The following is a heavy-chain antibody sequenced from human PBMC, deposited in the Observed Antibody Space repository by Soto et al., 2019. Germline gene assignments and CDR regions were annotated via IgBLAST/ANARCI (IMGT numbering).Heavy chain of an antibody. V-gene: IGHV4-30-4*01. CDR3: AREKGYISGPKNIDA. CDR2: IYDSGSS. D-gene: IGHD5-12*01. CDR1: GGSVSSGDYF. J-gene: IGHJ4*02. Sequence: SETLSLTCTVSGGSVSSGDYFWSWIRQPPGKGLEWIGYIYDSGSSYYNPSLKSRVTMSVDTSKNQFSLKLRSVTAADTAMYYCAREKGYISGPKNIDAWGQGTLVTVSS.